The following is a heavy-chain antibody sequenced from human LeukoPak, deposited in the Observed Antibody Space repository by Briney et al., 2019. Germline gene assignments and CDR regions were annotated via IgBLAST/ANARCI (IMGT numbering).Heavy chain of an antibody. CDR1: GGSFSGYY. CDR3: ARGQRVWFGRQYYFDY. D-gene: IGHD3-10*01. CDR2: INHSGST. V-gene: IGHV4-34*01. J-gene: IGHJ4*02. Sequence: SETLSLTCAVYGGSFSGYYWGWIRQPPGKGLEWIGEINHSGSTNYNPSLKSRVTISVDTSKNQFSLKLSSVTAADTAVYYCARGQRVWFGRQYYFDYWGQGTLVTVSS.